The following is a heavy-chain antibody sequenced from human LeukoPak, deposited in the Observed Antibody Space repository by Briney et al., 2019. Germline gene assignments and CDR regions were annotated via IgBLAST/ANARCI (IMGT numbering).Heavy chain of an antibody. CDR3: ARDFDIYDSSGYYYVPLFDY. Sequence: SETLSLTCAVYGGSFSGYYWSWIRQPPGKGLEWIGEINHSGSTNYNPSLKSRVTISVDTSKNQFSLKLSSVTAADTAVYYCARDFDIYDSSGYYYVPLFDYWGQGTLVTVSS. D-gene: IGHD3-22*01. CDR2: INHSGST. V-gene: IGHV4-34*01. J-gene: IGHJ4*02. CDR1: GGSFSGYY.